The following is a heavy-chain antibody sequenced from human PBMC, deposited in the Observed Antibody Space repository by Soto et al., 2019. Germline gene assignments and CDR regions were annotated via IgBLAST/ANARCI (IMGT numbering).Heavy chain of an antibody. CDR1: GFTFSSCG. Sequence: GGSLRLSCAASGFTFSSCGMHWVRQAPGKGLEWVAVISYDGSNKFYADSVKGRFTISRDNSKNTLYVQMNSLRAEDTAVYYCAKDISKSYCSGGSCYSVLDYWGQGTLVTVSS. CDR3: AKDISKSYCSGGSCYSVLDY. CDR2: ISYDGSNK. D-gene: IGHD2-15*01. V-gene: IGHV3-30*18. J-gene: IGHJ4*02.